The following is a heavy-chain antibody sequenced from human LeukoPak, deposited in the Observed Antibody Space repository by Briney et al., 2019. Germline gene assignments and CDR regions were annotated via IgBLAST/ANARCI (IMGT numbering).Heavy chain of an antibody. CDR3: ARVPYYYDSSGYYGTFDP. CDR2: INPNSGGT. J-gene: IGHJ5*02. CDR1: GYTFTGYY. D-gene: IGHD3-22*01. Sequence: GASVKVSCKASGYTFTGYYMHWVRQAPGQGLEWMGWINPNSGGTNYAQKFQGRVTMTRDTSISTAYMELRSLRSDDTAVYYCARVPYYYDSSGYYGTFDPWGQGTLVTVSS. V-gene: IGHV1-2*02.